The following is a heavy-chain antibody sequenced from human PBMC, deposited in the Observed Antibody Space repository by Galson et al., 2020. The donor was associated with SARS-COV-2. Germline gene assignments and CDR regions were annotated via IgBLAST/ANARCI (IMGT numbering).Heavy chain of an antibody. CDR1: GFTFSSYS. V-gene: IGHV3-48*04. CDR2: ISSSSSTI. CDR3: ARDINKRLSGSSGYYYYYYGMDV. D-gene: IGHD3-22*01. Sequence: GGSLRLSCAASGFTFSSYSMNWVRQAPGKGLKWVSYISSSSSTIYYADSVKGRFTISRDNAKNSLYLQMNSLRAEDTAVYYCARDINKRLSGSSGYYYYYYGMDVWGQGTTVTVSS. J-gene: IGHJ6*02.